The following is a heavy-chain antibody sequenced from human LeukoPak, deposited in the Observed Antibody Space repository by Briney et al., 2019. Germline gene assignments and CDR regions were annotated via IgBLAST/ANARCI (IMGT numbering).Heavy chain of an antibody. CDR3: AKLDVWGSYRYAG. Sequence: SETLSLTCTVSGGSISSYYWSWLRQPPGKGLEWLGYIYYSGSTNYNPSLKSRVTISVDTSKNQFSLKLSSVTAADTAVYYCAKLDVWGSYRYAGWGQGTLVTVSS. V-gene: IGHV4-59*01. CDR1: GGSISSYY. CDR2: IYYSGST. J-gene: IGHJ4*02. D-gene: IGHD3-16*02.